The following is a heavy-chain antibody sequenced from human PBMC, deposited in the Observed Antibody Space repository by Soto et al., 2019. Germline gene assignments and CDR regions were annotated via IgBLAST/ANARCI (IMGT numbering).Heavy chain of an antibody. Sequence: PWETLSLTCAVSGGSISSGGYSWSWIRQPPGEGLEWIGYIYHSGSTYYNPSLKSRVTISVDRSKNQFSLKLSSVTAADTAVYYCARGPGNGDYVDYYYGMDVWGQGTTVTVSS. J-gene: IGHJ6*02. CDR2: IYHSGST. CDR1: GGSISSGGYS. D-gene: IGHD4-17*01. V-gene: IGHV4-30-2*01. CDR3: ARGPGNGDYVDYYYGMDV.